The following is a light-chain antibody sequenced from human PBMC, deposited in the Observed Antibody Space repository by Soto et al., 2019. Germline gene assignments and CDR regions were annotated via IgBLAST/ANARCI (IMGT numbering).Light chain of an antibody. CDR1: QSLSNN. CDR3: HQYNNWPPIT. Sequence: EIVMTQSAATLSGSAGERATLSCGASQSLSNNLAWYQQKPVQAPRLLIYDASTRATGVPARFSGSGSGTEFTLTISSLQSEDFAVYYCHQYNNWPPITFGQGTRLEIK. V-gene: IGKV3-15*01. J-gene: IGKJ5*01. CDR2: DAS.